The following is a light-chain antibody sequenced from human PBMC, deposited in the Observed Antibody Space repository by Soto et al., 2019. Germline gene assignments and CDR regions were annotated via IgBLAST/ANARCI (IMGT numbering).Light chain of an antibody. Sequence: EIVLTQSPGTQSLSPGEITTLSCRASQSVRSSYLAWYQQTPGQPLRLLMYSASSRATGIPVRFRGSGSGTDFILIVSRLELEDFVLYYCLQYGSSPITFGQGTRLEIK. CDR3: LQYGSSPIT. CDR1: QSVRSSY. J-gene: IGKJ5*01. V-gene: IGKV3-20*01. CDR2: SAS.